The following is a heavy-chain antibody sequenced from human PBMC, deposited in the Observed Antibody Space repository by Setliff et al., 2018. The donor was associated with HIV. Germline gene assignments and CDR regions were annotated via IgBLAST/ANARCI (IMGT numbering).Heavy chain of an antibody. V-gene: IGHV4-39*02. D-gene: IGHD1-1*01. J-gene: IGHJ4*02. CDR1: GDSITSNSYY. CDR3: TREGRGDPAMATTRIDY. CDR2: MHHSGST. Sequence: SETLSLTCTVSGDSITSNSYYWGWIRQSPGKGLEWIGTMHHSGSTYYNPSLKSRVAIFIDTSKNQFSLRLSSVTAADTAVYFCTREGRGDPAMATTRIDYWGQGKLVTVSS.